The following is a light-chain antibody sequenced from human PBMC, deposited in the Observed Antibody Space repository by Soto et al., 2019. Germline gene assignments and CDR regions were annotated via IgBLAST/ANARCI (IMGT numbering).Light chain of an antibody. J-gene: IGKJ3*01. CDR3: LQHNSYPFT. CDR2: AAS. CDR1: QDIRSD. V-gene: IGKV1-17*01. Sequence: DIQMTQSPSSLSASVGDRVTITCRASQDIRSDLGWFQQKPGKAPKRLIYAASTLESGVPSRFSSTKSRTTFPFTIRRPPAKEFATYYCLQHNSYPFTFGPGTKVDIK.